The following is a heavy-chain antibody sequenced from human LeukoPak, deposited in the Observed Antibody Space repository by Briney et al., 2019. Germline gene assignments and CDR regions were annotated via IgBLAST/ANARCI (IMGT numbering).Heavy chain of an antibody. D-gene: IGHD2-2*01. Sequence: GGSLRLSCAASGFTFSDYYMSWIRQAPGKGLEWVSAISGSGGSTYYADSVKGRFTISRDNSKNTLYLQMNSLRAEDTAVYYCAKGLGYCSSTSCYPFDYWGQGTLVTVSS. CDR1: GFTFSDYY. J-gene: IGHJ4*02. V-gene: IGHV3-23*01. CDR2: ISGSGGST. CDR3: AKGLGYCSSTSCYPFDY.